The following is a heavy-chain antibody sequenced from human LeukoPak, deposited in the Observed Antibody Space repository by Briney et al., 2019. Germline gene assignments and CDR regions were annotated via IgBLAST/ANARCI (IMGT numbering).Heavy chain of an antibody. CDR1: GYTFTGYY. Sequence: ASVKVSYKASGYTFTGYYMHWVRQAPGQELEWMGWINPNSGGTNYAQKFQGRVTMTRDTSISTAYMELSRLRSDDTAVYYCARGLYSSSWYTPSSWGQGTLVTVSS. D-gene: IGHD6-13*01. J-gene: IGHJ4*02. V-gene: IGHV1-2*02. CDR3: ARGLYSSSWYTPSS. CDR2: INPNSGGT.